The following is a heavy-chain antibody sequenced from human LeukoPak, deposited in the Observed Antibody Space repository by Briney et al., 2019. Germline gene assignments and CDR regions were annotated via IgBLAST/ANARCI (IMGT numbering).Heavy chain of an antibody. CDR3: VRDSGNYDILDY. D-gene: IGHD1-26*01. V-gene: IGHV1-69*04. CDR1: GGTFSSYA. Sequence: GASVKVSCKASGGTFSSYAISWVRQAPGQGLEWMGRIIPILGIANYAQKFQGRVTITADKSTSTAYMELSSLRSEDTAVYYCVRDSGNYDILDYWGQGTLVTVSS. J-gene: IGHJ4*02. CDR2: IIPILGIA.